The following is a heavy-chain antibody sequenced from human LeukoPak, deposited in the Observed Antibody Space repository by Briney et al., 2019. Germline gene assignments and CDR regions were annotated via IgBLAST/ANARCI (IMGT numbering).Heavy chain of an antibody. Sequence: PSETLSLTSTVDGGSISSYYWSWIRQPPGKGLEWIAYISDIGSINYNPSLKSRVTISLDTSKNQFSLKLSSVTAADTAVYYCAGHHPRNTVDFWGQGTLVTVSS. V-gene: IGHV4-59*08. CDR3: AGHHPRNTVDF. CDR1: GGSISSYY. CDR2: ISDIGSI. D-gene: IGHD2/OR15-2a*01. J-gene: IGHJ4*02.